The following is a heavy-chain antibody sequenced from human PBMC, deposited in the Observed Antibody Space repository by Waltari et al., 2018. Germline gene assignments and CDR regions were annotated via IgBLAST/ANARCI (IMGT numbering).Heavy chain of an antibody. CDR3: ARADFAGAAYSAFDV. V-gene: IGHV1-3*01. D-gene: IGHD2-21*01. J-gene: IGHJ3*01. CDR2: SNAGYRNV. Sequence: QAQLVQSGTEVKPPGASVKVSCKTSGYTFSRYTIHWVRQAPGQRLEWMGWSNAGYRNVKSSRKFQGRVTLTWDTSATTAYMELSSLTSEDAAMYFCARADFAGAAYSAFDVWGQGTVLTVSS. CDR1: GYTFSRYT.